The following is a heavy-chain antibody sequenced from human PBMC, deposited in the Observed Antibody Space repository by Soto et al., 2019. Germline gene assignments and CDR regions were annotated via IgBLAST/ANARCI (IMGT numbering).Heavy chain of an antibody. D-gene: IGHD5-18*01. CDR1: GGSISSGGYS. V-gene: IGHV4-30-2*01. CDR3: ARVPDTALVPDY. Sequence: LSLTCAVSGGSISSGGYSWSWIRQPPGKGLEWIGYGYHSGSTYYNPSLKRGATISVDRSKNQFSLKLSSVTAADTAVYFCARVPDTALVPDYWGQGTLVNVSS. CDR2: GYHSGST. J-gene: IGHJ4*02.